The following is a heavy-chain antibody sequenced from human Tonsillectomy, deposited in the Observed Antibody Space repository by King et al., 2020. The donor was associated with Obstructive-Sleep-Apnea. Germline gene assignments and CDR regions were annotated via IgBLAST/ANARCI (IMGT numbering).Heavy chain of an antibody. CDR1: GYSISSGYY. J-gene: IGHJ6*02. CDR3: ARDSVWRSGSYYYYYVMDV. V-gene: IGHV4-38-2*02. D-gene: IGHD1-26*01. Sequence: VQLQESGPGLVKPSETLSLTCTVSGYSISSGYYWGWIRQPPGKGLEWIGSIYHSGSTYYNPSLKSRVTISVDTSKNQFSLKLSSVTAADTAVYYCARDSVWRSGSYYYYYVMDVWGQGTTVTVSS. CDR2: IYHSGST.